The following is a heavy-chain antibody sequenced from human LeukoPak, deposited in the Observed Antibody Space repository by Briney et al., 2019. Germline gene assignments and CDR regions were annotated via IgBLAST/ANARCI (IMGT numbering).Heavy chain of an antibody. CDR2: INSNGGTA. CDR3: VGDRGSGWYYMDL. V-gene: IGHV3-23*01. J-gene: IGHJ4*02. CDR1: GFTFSIYA. Sequence: GGSLRLSCAASGFTFSIYAMSWVRQAPGKGLEWVSVINSNGGTAHYAGSVRGRFTISRDNSKNIVSLQMKSLRADDTATYFCVGDRGSGWYYMDLWGQGTLVTVSS. D-gene: IGHD6-19*01.